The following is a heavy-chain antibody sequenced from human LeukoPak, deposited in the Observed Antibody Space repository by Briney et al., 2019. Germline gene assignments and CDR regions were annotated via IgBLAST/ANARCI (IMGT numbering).Heavy chain of an antibody. CDR3: ARAGGSTVSHSDY. J-gene: IGHJ4*02. D-gene: IGHD4-17*01. Sequence: GGSLRLSCAASGFTFSSYSMNWIRQASGKGLEWVSSISSSTSYIYYADSVEGRFTISKDNAKNSLYLQMNSLRAEDTAVYYCARAGGSTVSHSDYWGQGTLVTVSS. CDR1: GFTFSSYS. V-gene: IGHV3-21*01. CDR2: ISSSTSYI.